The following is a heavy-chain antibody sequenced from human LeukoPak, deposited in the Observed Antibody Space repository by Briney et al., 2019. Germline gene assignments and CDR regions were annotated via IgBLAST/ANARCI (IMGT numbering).Heavy chain of an antibody. CDR1: GGSFSGYY. CDR2: INHSGST. CDR3: ARMYSSGWYVGIYYYGRTS. Sequence: SETLSLTCAVYGGSFSGYYWSWIRQPPGKGLEWIGEINHSGSTNYNPSLKSRVTISVDTSKNQFSLKLSSVTAADTAVYYCARMYSSGWYVGIYYYGRTSGAKGPRSPSP. D-gene: IGHD6-19*01. J-gene: IGHJ6*02. V-gene: IGHV4-34*01.